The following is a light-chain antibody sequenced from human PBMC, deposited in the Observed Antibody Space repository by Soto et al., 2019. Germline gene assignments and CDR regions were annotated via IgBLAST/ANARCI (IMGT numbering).Light chain of an antibody. J-gene: IGLJ2*01. Sequence: QSALTQPPSASGSPGQSVTISCTGTSSDVGGYNYVSWYQQHPGKAPKVIIYEVSKRPSGVPDRFFGSKSGNTASLTVSGLQAEDEADYCCSSNAATNYLVFGGGTKLTVL. CDR1: SSDVGGYNY. CDR2: EVS. CDR3: SSNAATNYLV. V-gene: IGLV2-8*01.